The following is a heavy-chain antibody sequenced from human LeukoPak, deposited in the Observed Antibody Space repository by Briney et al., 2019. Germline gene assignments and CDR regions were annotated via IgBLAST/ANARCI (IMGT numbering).Heavy chain of an antibody. CDR3: TRALRSYYGDNLDY. Sequence: GGSLRLSCTASGFTFGDYAMSWVRQAPGKGLEWVGFIRSKAYGGTTEYAASVKGRFTISRDDSKSIAYLQMNSLKTEDTAVYYCTRALRSYYGDNLDYWGQGTLVTVSS. D-gene: IGHD4-17*01. CDR1: GFTFGDYA. V-gene: IGHV3-49*04. CDR2: IRSKAYGGTT. J-gene: IGHJ4*02.